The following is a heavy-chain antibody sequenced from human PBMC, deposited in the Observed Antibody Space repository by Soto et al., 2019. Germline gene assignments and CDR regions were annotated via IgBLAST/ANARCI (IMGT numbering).Heavy chain of an antibody. J-gene: IGHJ4*02. CDR3: ARDGYCSSTSCYDDY. V-gene: IGHV1-69*01. Sequence: QVHLMQSGAEVKKPGSSVKVSCKASGGTFSSYAISWVRQAPGQGLEWMGGIIPIFGTANYAQKFQGRVTITADESTSTAYMELSSMRSEDTAVYYCARDGYCSSTSCYDDYWGQGTLVTVSS. CDR2: IIPIFGTA. D-gene: IGHD2-2*03. CDR1: GGTFSSYA.